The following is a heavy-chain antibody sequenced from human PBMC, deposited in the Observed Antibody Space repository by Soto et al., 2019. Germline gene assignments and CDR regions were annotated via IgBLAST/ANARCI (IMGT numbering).Heavy chain of an antibody. CDR1: GYTFTSYD. J-gene: IGHJ6*02. D-gene: IGHD3-3*01. CDR3: ARGNDFWSGYRYYYYYGMDV. CDR2: MNPNSGYT. V-gene: IGHV1-8*01. Sequence: ASVKVSCKASGYTFTSYDINWVRQATGQGLEWMGWMNPNSGYTGYAQKLQGRVTMTRNTSISTAYMELSSLRSEDTAVYYCARGNDFWSGYRYYYYYGMDVWGQGTTVTVSS.